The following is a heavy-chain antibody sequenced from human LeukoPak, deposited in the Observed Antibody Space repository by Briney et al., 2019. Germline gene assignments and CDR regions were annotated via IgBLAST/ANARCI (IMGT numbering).Heavy chain of an antibody. CDR1: GFSFSSYA. V-gene: IGHV3-23*01. J-gene: IGHJ4*02. Sequence: GGSLRLSCAASGFSFSSYAMTWVRQAPGKGLEWVSGIGGSGATTYYADSVKGRFTISRDNSKNTLYLQMNSLRAEDTAVYYCAKEEVGAVAGRFDHWGQGTLVTVSS. CDR3: AKEEVGAVAGRFDH. CDR2: IGGSGATT. D-gene: IGHD6-19*01.